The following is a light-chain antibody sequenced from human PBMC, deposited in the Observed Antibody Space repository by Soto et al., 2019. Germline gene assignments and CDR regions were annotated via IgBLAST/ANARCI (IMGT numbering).Light chain of an antibody. V-gene: IGKV1-39*01. CDR1: QSISNY. J-gene: IGKJ4*01. CDR2: AAS. CDR3: RQSYRTPVT. Sequence: QKTQSASAGTSPVWPRDTITCRASQSISNYLNWYQQKKGKAPNLLIYAASSLEGGVPSRFTCGGSGTHFTLTSSSLQPDDFATYYWRQSYRTPVTFGGGAKVDIK.